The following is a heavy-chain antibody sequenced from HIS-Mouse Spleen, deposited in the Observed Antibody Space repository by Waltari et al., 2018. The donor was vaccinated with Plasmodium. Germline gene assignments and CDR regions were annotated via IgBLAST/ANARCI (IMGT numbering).Heavy chain of an antibody. CDR3: ASSWYWYFDL. Sequence: EVQLVESGGGLVQPGGSLRLSCAASGFTFSSYWMSWVRQAQGKGLEWVASIKQDGSEKYYVDSVKGRFTMSRDNAKNSLYLQMNSLRAEDTAVYYCASSWYWYFDLWGRGTLVTVSS. D-gene: IGHD6-13*01. J-gene: IGHJ2*01. V-gene: IGHV3-7*01. CDR2: IKQDGSEK. CDR1: GFTFSSYW.